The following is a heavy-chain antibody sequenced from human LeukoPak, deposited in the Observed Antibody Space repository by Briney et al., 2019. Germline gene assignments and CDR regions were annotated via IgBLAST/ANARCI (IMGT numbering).Heavy chain of an antibody. Sequence: ASETVSCMASRYTFTSYGISWVRQAPGQGPDSLVWISAYNGNTNNAQELQGRVTMTRETSTSTAYMELRSLRSDDTAVDYCARARAYCGGDCYSDYWGQGTLVTVSS. CDR3: ARARAYCGGDCYSDY. J-gene: IGHJ4*02. CDR1: RYTFTSYG. V-gene: IGHV1-18*01. CDR2: ISAYNGNT. D-gene: IGHD2-21*02.